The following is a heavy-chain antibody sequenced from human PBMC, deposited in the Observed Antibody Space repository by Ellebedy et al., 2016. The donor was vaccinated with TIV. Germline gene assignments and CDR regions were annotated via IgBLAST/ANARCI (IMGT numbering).Heavy chain of an antibody. Sequence: GESLKISXAASGFTFSNYGMHWVRQAPVKGLEWVAVISYDGSDKHYGDSVKGRFTISRDNSKNTLSLQLESLRAEDTALYYCARCSGARPAPFDLWGQGTMVTVSS. CDR3: ARCSGARPAPFDL. J-gene: IGHJ3*01. CDR2: ISYDGSDK. CDR1: GFTFSNYG. D-gene: IGHD3-10*02. V-gene: IGHV3-30*03.